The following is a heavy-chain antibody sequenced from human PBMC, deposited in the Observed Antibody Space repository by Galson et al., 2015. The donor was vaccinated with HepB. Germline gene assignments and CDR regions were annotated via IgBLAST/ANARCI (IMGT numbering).Heavy chain of an antibody. CDR1: EFTFSSYW. J-gene: IGHJ6*02. V-gene: IGHV3-7*03. CDR2: INPDGSEK. CDR3: ARRISLVRGIITTPDYYYGMDV. D-gene: IGHD3-10*01. Sequence: SLRLSCAASEFTFSSYWMNWVRQAPGKGREWVANINPDGSEKYYVAPLKGRFTISRDNAKNSLYLQMDSLRAGDTAAYYCARRISLVRGIITTPDYYYGMDVWGQGTTVTVAS.